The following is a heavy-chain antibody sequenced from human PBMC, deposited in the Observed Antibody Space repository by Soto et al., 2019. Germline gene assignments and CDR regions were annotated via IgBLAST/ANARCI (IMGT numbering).Heavy chain of an antibody. CDR1: GFTFSSYS. J-gene: IGHJ4*02. V-gene: IGHV3-21*01. CDR3: ARDLGVQQSQSKGRDY. CDR2: ISSSSSYI. D-gene: IGHD6-13*01. Sequence: EVQLVESGGGLVKPGGSLRLSCAASGFTFSSYSMNWVRQAPGKGLEWVSSISSSSSYIYYADSVKGRFTISRDNAKNSLYLQMNSLRAEDTAVYYCARDLGVQQSQSKGRDYWGQGTLVTVSS.